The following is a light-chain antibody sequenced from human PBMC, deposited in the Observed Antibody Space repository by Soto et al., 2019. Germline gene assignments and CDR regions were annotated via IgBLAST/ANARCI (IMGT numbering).Light chain of an antibody. V-gene: IGLV1-47*01. CDR3: AAWDDSLSARYV. J-gene: IGLJ1*01. CDR1: STNFGSNY. Sequence: QSVLTQPPSASGTPGQRVTISCSGSSTNFGSNYVYWYQQLPGTAPKLLIYRNNQRPSGVPDRFSGSKSGTSASLAISGLRSEDEADYYCAAWDDSLSARYVFGTGTRSPS. CDR2: RNN.